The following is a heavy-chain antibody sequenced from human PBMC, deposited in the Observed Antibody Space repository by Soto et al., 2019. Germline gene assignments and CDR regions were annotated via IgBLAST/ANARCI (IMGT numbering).Heavy chain of an antibody. CDR1: GFTFDDYG. CDR3: ARTPLNYGGSGNWFDP. D-gene: IGHD4-17*01. Sequence: PGGSLRLSCAASGFTFDDYGMSWVRQAPGKGLEWVAVISYDGSNKYYADSVKGRFTISRDNSKNTLYLQMNSLRAEDTAVYYCARTPLNYGGSGNWFDPWGQGTLVTVSS. J-gene: IGHJ5*02. CDR2: ISYDGSNK. V-gene: IGHV3-30*03.